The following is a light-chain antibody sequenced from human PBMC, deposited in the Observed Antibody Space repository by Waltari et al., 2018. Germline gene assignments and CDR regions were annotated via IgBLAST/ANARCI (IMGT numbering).Light chain of an antibody. V-gene: IGLV1-44*01. Sequence: QSVLTQPPSVSGAAGQRVTISCSGSRSNNGKNHVNWYQQVHGTAPKLLIFSNKQRSAVVPDRFSGSKSGPSASLAISGLQSDDEADYFCAAWDDSLNGRFGGGTKLTVL. J-gene: IGLJ2*01. CDR2: SNK. CDR1: RSNNGKNH. CDR3: AAWDDSLNGR.